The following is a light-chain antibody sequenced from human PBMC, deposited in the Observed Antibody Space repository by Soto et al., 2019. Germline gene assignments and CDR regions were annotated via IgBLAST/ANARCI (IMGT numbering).Light chain of an antibody. CDR3: QQYDKSPHMYT. CDR1: HSVSSY. CDR2: ATS. V-gene: IGKV3-20*01. Sequence: IVLTQSPGTLSLSPGERAPLSCRAIHSVSSYIAWYQQKPDQTPRPLLYATSTRAAGIPDRFRGSGSGTDFALTISRLEPDDVAVDYCQQYDKSPHMYTFGQGTKVDIK. J-gene: IGKJ2*01.